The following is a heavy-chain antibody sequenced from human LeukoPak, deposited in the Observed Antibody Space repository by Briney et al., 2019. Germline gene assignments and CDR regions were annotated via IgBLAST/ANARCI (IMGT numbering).Heavy chain of an antibody. CDR2: IYSGGST. D-gene: IGHD6-19*01. Sequence: GGSLRLSCAASGFTVSSNYMSWVRQAPGKGLEWVSVIYSGGSTYYADSVKGRFPISRDNSKNTLYLQMNSLRAEDTAVYYCARDGAGIAVFDYWGQGTLVTVSS. J-gene: IGHJ4*02. CDR1: GFTVSSNY. CDR3: ARDGAGIAVFDY. V-gene: IGHV3-53*01.